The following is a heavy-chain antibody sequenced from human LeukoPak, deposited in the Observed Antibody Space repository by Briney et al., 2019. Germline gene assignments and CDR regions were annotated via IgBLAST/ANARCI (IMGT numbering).Heavy chain of an antibody. Sequence: SETLSLTCAVSGGSISSSNWWSWVRPPPGKGLEWIGEIYHSGSTNYNPSLKSRVTISVDKSKNQFSLKLSSVTAADTAVYYCARAGAVAGTRGVHYYYMDVWGKGTTVTVSS. J-gene: IGHJ6*03. CDR1: GGSISSSNW. CDR3: ARAGAVAGTRGVHYYYMDV. CDR2: IYHSGST. D-gene: IGHD6-19*01. V-gene: IGHV4-4*02.